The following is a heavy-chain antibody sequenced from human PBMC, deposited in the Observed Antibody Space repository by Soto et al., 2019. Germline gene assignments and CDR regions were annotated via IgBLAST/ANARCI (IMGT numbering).Heavy chain of an antibody. CDR3: ARGLRGVIPFPLDY. Sequence: APVKVSCKASGYTFTSYDINWVRQATGQGLEWMGSMNSNYAQKFQGRVTMTRNTSISTAYMELSSLRSEDTAVYYCARGLRGVIPFPLDYWGQGTLVTVSS. CDR2: MNS. CDR1: GYTFTSYD. D-gene: IGHD3-10*01. J-gene: IGHJ4*02. V-gene: IGHV1-8*01.